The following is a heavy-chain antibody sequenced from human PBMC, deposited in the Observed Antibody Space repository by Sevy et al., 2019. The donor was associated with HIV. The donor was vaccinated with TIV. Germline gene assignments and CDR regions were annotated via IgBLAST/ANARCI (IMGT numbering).Heavy chain of an antibody. V-gene: IGHV4-59*01. Sequence: SETLSLTCTVSGGSISSYYWSWIRQPPGKGLEWIGYIYYSGSTNYNPSLKSRVTISVDTSKNQFSLKLSSVTAAGTAVYYCARGVSNWNALYYYYYYYMDVWGKGTTVTVSS. CDR3: ARGVSNWNALYYYYYYYMDV. CDR2: IYYSGST. CDR1: GGSISSYY. J-gene: IGHJ6*03. D-gene: IGHD1-1*01.